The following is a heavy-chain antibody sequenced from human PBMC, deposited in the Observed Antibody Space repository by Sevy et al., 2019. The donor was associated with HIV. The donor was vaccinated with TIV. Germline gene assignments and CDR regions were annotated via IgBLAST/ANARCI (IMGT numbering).Heavy chain of an antibody. J-gene: IGHJ5*02. V-gene: IGHV4-39*01. D-gene: IGHD3-16*01. CDR2: VYSSGSS. CDR3: ARSPIAASGAKFDT. Sequence: SETLSLTCTVSGDSIRRSDDYWGWIRQPPEKGLEWIGSVYSSGSSYSNPSFKSRVTMSIDTSRNPFSLKLTSVTAADTALYYCARSPIAASGAKFDTWGPGTLVTVSS. CDR1: GDSIRRSDDY.